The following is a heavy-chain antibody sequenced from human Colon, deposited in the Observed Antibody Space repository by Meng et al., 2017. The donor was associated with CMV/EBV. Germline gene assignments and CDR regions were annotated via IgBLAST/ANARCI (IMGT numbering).Heavy chain of an antibody. J-gene: IGHJ4*02. CDR1: GYTFTGYW. CDR3: KREGFDY. CDR2: IKPSTGDT. V-gene: IGHV1-2*06. Sequence: QVQLVQSGAEVKKPGASVKVSCKASGYTFTGYWMHWVRQAPGQGLEWMGRIKPSTGDTNYAQNFQGRVTVTRDTSISTVYMEVNSLTSDDAAVYYCKREGFDYWGQGALVTVSS.